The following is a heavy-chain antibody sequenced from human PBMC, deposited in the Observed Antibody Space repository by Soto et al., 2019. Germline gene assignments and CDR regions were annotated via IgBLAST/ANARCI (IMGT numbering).Heavy chain of an antibody. CDR1: GFTFSSYA. CDR3: ARDSGRVMGMDV. Sequence: QVQLVESGGGVVQPGRSLRLSCAASGFTFSSYAMHWVRQAPGKWLEWVAVISYDGSNKYYADSVKGRFTISRDNSKNTLYLQMNRLRGEDTAVYYCARDSGRVMGMDVWGQGTTVTVSS. CDR2: ISYDGSNK. D-gene: IGHD3-10*01. V-gene: IGHV3-30-3*01. J-gene: IGHJ6*02.